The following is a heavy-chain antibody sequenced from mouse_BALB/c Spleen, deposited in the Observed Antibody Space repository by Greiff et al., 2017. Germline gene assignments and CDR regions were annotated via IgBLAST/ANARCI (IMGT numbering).Heavy chain of an antibody. D-gene: IGHD1-2*01. J-gene: IGHJ4*01. CDR1: GFSLTSYD. CDR3: VRDHYGYDAMDD. V-gene: IGHV2-9-2*01. CDR2: IWTGGGT. Sequence: VQLQQSGPGLVAPSQSLSITCTVSGFSLTSYDISWIRQPPGKGLEWLGVIWTGGGTNYNSAFMSRLSISKDNSKSQVFLKMNSLQTDDTAIYYCVRDHYGYDAMDDWGQGTSVTVSS.